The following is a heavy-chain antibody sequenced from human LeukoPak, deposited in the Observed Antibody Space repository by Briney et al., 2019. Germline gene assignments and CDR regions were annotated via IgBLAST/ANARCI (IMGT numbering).Heavy chain of an antibody. Sequence: SETLSLTCTVSGGSTSSSTHYWSWIRQPAGKGLEWIGRIYASGSTNYNPSLKSRATISVDTSKNQFSLKLSSVTAADTAVYYCARGVSTINFDFGGKGTLVTVSS. V-gene: IGHV4-61*02. CDR3: ARGVSTINFDF. J-gene: IGHJ4*02. CDR1: GGSTSSSTHY. CDR2: IYASGST. D-gene: IGHD5/OR15-5a*01.